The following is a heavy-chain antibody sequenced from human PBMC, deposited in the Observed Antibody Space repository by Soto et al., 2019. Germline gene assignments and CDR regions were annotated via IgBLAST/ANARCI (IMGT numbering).Heavy chain of an antibody. J-gene: IGHJ6*03. CDR2: IYSGGST. Sequence: GGSLRLSCAASGFTVSSNYMSWVRQAPGKGLEWVSVIYSGGSTFYADSVKGRFTISRDNSKNTLYVQMESLRGEDTAVYYWARGTDCSRTSCYGGYYMDVWGKGTTVTVSS. V-gene: IGHV3-66*01. CDR1: GFTVSSNY. D-gene: IGHD2-2*01. CDR3: ARGTDCSRTSCYGGYYMDV.